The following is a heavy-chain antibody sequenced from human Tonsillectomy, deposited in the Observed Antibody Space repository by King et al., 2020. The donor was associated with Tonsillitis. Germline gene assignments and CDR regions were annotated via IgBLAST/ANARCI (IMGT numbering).Heavy chain of an antibody. Sequence: QLVQSGGGLVQPGRSLRLSCEASGFTFEDYAMHWVRQAPGKGLEWVAGISWNSGSKTNADSVKGRFTISRDNAKNSLYCQMSSLRAEDTAFYYCVKDSSPQVSVRMSPAAFYFYSWGQGPLVTVSS. CDR2: ISWNSGSK. CDR1: GFTFEDYA. J-gene: IGHJ4*02. D-gene: IGHD2-2*01. CDR3: VKDSSPQVSVRMSPAAFYFYS. V-gene: IGHV3-9*01.